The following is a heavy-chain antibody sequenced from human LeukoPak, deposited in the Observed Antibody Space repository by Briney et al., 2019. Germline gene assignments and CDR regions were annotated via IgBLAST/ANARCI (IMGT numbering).Heavy chain of an antibody. Sequence: SETLSLTCAVYGGSFSGYYWSWIRQPPGKGLEWIGEINHSGSTNYNPSLKSRVTISVDTSKNQFSLKLSSVTAADTAMYYCARANFDTLTGWGHFDSWGQGTLVTVSS. V-gene: IGHV4-34*01. CDR3: ARANFDTLTGWGHFDS. CDR1: GGSFSGYY. D-gene: IGHD3-9*01. J-gene: IGHJ4*02. CDR2: INHSGST.